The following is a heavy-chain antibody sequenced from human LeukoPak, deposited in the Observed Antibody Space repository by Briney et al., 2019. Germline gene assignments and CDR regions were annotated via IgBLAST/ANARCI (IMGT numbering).Heavy chain of an antibody. V-gene: IGHV4-34*01. J-gene: IGHJ4*02. CDR2: INHSGST. Sequence: SETLSLTCAVYGGSFSGYYWSWIRQPPGKGLEWIGEINHSGSTNYNPSLKSRATISVDTSKNQFSLKLSSVTAADTAVYYCARVGPVAGDYWGREPWSPSPQ. D-gene: IGHD6-19*01. CDR1: GGSFSGYY. CDR3: ARVGPVAGDY.